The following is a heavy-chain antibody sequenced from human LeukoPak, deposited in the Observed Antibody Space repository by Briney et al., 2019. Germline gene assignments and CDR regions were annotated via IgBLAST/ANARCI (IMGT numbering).Heavy chain of an antibody. CDR1: GGSLSSGSYY. D-gene: IGHD6-13*01. CDR2: IYVGGNT. J-gene: IGHJ4*02. V-gene: IGHV4-61*02. CDR3: AGGDSSSWYRFFDY. Sequence: SQTLSLTCTVSGGSLSSGSYYWSWIRQPAGKGLEWIGRIYVGGNTNYNPSFKSRVTMSVDMSKNQFSLKLNSVTAADTAVYFCAGGDSSSWYRFFDYWGQGILVTVSS.